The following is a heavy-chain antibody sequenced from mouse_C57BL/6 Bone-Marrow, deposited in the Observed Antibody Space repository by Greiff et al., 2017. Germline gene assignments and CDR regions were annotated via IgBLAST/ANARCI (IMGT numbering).Heavy chain of an antibody. CDR2: INPGSGGT. J-gene: IGHJ2*01. CDR1: GYAFTNYL. V-gene: IGHV1-54*01. CDR3: AGGSYYCDY. Sequence: QVQLQQSGAELVRPGTSVKVSCKASGYAFTNYLIEWVKQRPGQGLEWIGVINPGSGGTNYNEKFKGKATLTADKSSSTAYMQLSSLTSEDSAVYFCAGGSYYCDYWGQGTTLTVSS.